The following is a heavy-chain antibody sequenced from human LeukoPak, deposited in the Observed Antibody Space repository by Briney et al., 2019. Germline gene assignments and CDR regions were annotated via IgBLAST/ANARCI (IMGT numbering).Heavy chain of an antibody. CDR2: IDKSGNT. J-gene: IGHJ4*02. CDR1: GYSVINYN. CDR3: ARVPTRRSNDGDCYPNLHF. D-gene: IGHD2-21*02. Sequence: SETLSLTCTVSGYSVINYNWSWIRLPPEKGLEWIGYIDKSGNTNYNPSLKSRLSISVDTSKNQLSLKLSSVTAADTAVYYCARVPTRRSNDGDCYPNLHFGGQGILVTVSS. V-gene: IGHV4-59*02.